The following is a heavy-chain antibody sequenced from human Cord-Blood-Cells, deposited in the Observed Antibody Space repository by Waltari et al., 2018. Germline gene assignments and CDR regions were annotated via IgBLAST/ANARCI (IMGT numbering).Heavy chain of an antibody. CDR1: GLSPSTSGVG. CDR2: IYWNDDK. CDR3: AHLKCFGWDWYFDL. Sequence: QITLKESGPTLVKPTQTLTLTCTFSGLSPSTSGVGVGWIRQPPGKALAWLELIYWNDDKRYSPSLKSRLTITKDTSKNRVVLTMTNMDPVDTATCYCAHLKCFGWDWYFDLWGRGTLVTVSS. V-gene: IGHV2-5*01. J-gene: IGHJ2*01. D-gene: IGHD3-10*01.